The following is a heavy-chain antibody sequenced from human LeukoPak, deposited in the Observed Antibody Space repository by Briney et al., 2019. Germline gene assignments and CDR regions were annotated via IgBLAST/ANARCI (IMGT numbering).Heavy chain of an antibody. J-gene: IGHJ4*02. V-gene: IGHV1-2*02. CDR2: INPKSGGT. CDR1: GYTFTGYY. Sequence: ASVKVSCKASGYTFTGYYMHWVRQAPGQGLEWMGWINPKSGGTNEAQKFHDRVTMTRDTSISTAYMELSRLRSDDTAVYYCARSIAAAGNVAFDYWGQGTLVTVSS. CDR3: ARSIAAAGNVAFDY. D-gene: IGHD6-13*01.